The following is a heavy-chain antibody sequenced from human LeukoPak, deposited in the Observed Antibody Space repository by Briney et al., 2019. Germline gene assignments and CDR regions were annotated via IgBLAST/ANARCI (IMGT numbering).Heavy chain of an antibody. D-gene: IGHD3-10*01. Sequence: ASVKVSCKASGYTFTGYYMHWVRQAPGQGLEWMGRINPNSGGTNYAQKFQGRVTMTRDTSISTAYMELSRLRSDDTAVYYCARGATMVRGVIIRRGDYWGQGTLVTVSS. CDR1: GYTFTGYY. J-gene: IGHJ4*02. CDR2: INPNSGGT. V-gene: IGHV1-2*06. CDR3: ARGATMVRGVIIRRGDY.